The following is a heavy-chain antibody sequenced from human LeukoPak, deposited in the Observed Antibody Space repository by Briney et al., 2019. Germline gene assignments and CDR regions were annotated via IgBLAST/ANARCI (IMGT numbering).Heavy chain of an antibody. CDR1: GGSISSYY. D-gene: IGHD3-3*01. CDR3: ARLAGFGVSKPNWYFDL. J-gene: IGHJ2*01. CDR2: IYYSGST. V-gene: IGHV4-59*08. Sequence: SETLSLTCTVPGGSISSYYWSWIRQPPGKGLEWIGYIYYSGSTNYNPSLKSRVTISVDTSKNQFSLKLSSVTAADTAVYYCARLAGFGVSKPNWYFDLWGRGTLVTVSS.